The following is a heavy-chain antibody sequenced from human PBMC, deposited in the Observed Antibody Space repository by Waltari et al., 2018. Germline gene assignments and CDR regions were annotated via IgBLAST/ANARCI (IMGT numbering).Heavy chain of an antibody. Sequence: QLQLVQSGAEVKKPGASVKVSCKGSGFIFSTYGITWVRQAPGQGLECMGCISAYNGNTNYEQKFQGRVTMTTDTSTSTAYMELRSLRSDDTAVYYCARDDVDSSSFGGFWGQGTLVTVSS. J-gene: IGHJ4*02. V-gene: IGHV1-18*01. CDR3: ARDDVDSSSFGGF. CDR1: GFIFSTYG. D-gene: IGHD6-13*01. CDR2: ISAYNGNT.